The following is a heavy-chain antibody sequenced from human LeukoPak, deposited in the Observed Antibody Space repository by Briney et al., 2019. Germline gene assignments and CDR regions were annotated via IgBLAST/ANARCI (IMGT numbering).Heavy chain of an antibody. CDR2: IIPIFGTA. CDR1: GGTFSSYA. D-gene: IGHD2-15*01. J-gene: IGHJ6*04. CDR3: ASVYCSGGSCYSYYYYGMDV. Sequence: SVKVSCKASGGTFSSYAISWVRQAPGQGLEWMGGIIPIFGTANYAQKFQGRVTITADESTSTVYMELSSLRSEDTAVYYCASVYCSGGSCYSYYYYGMDVWGKGTTVTVSS. V-gene: IGHV1-69*01.